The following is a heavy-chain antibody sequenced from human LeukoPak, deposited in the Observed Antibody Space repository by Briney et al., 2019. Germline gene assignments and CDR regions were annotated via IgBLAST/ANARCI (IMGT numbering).Heavy chain of an antibody. V-gene: IGHV1-2*02. D-gene: IGHD2-2*01. CDR1: GYTFTGYY. CDR3: AREGGRYCSSTSCYLYY. Sequence: ASVKVSRKASGYTFTGYYMHWVRHAPGQGLEWMGWINPNSGGTNYAQKFQGRVTMTRDTSISTAYMELRRLRSDATAVYYCAREGGRYCSSTSCYLYYWGQGTLVTVSS. CDR2: INPNSGGT. J-gene: IGHJ4*02.